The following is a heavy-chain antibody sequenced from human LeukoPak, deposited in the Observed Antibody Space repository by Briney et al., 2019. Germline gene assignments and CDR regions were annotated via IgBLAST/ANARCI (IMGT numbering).Heavy chain of an antibody. V-gene: IGHV3-7*01. J-gene: IGHJ3*02. D-gene: IGHD3-3*01. Sequence: GGSLRLSCAPSGFTFSSYWMSWVRQAPGKGLEWVANIKQDGSEKYYVDSVKGRFTISRDNAKNSLYLQMNSLRAEDTAVYYCAREASYYDFWSGYQDAFDIWGQGTMVTVSS. CDR1: GFTFSSYW. CDR2: IKQDGSEK. CDR3: AREASYYDFWSGYQDAFDI.